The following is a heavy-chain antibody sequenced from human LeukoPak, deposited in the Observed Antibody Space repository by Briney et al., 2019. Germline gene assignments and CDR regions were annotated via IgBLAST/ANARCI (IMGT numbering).Heavy chain of an antibody. J-gene: IGHJ4*02. Sequence: SETLSLTCSVSGGSISSSGYYWGWIRQPPGKGLEWIETIDYSGDTYYNPSLKSRVTISMDTSKNQFSLKLRSVTAADTAAYFCVRLVSATGNFDCWGQGALVTVSS. V-gene: IGHV4-39*07. CDR1: GGSISSSGYY. D-gene: IGHD1-1*01. CDR2: IDYSGDT. CDR3: VRLVSATGNFDC.